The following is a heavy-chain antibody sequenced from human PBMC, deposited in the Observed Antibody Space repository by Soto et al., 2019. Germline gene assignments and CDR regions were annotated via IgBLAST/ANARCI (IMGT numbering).Heavy chain of an antibody. CDR1: GYSIANYC. D-gene: IGHD4-17*01. CDR2: IYPSDSNT. J-gene: IGHJ5*02. V-gene: IGHV5-51*07. CDR3: ARHGFYGDYSSNYFDP. Sequence: PGESLKISCQGSGYSIANYCSALVHQMPGKGLEYMWIIYPSDSNTKYSPSFQGQVTISADKSISTAYLQWSSLTASDTAIYYCARHGFYGDYSSNYFDPWGQGTLVTVSS.